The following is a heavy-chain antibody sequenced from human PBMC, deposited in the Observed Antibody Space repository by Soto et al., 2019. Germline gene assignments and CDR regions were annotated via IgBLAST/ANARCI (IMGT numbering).Heavy chain of an antibody. Sequence: GGSLRLSCAASGFTFSSYSMNWVRQAPGKGLEWVSYISSSSSTIYYADSVKGRFTISRDNAKNSLYLQMNSLRDEDTAVYYCARVLIWFGEYRGTSDYWGQGNLVTVSS. CDR1: GFTFSSYS. J-gene: IGHJ4*02. CDR3: ARVLIWFGEYRGTSDY. D-gene: IGHD3-10*01. V-gene: IGHV3-48*02. CDR2: ISSSSSTI.